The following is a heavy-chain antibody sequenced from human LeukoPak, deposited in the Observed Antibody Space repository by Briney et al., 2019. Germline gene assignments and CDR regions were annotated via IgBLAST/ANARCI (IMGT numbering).Heavy chain of an antibody. V-gene: IGHV1-18*01. CDR3: ARRGSGNMYGY. CDR2: ISAYNGNT. D-gene: IGHD3-10*01. CDR1: RYTFTRYG. J-gene: IGHJ4*02. Sequence: ASVNVSCKASRYTFTRYGISWVRQAPGQGLEGMGWISAYNGNTNYAQKLQGRVTVTTDTSTSTAYMELRSLKADDTAVYYCARRGSGNMYGYWGQGTLVTVSS.